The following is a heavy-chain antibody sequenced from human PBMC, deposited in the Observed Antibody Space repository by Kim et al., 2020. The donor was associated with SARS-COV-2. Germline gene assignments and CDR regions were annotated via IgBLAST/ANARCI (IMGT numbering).Heavy chain of an antibody. D-gene: IGHD6-13*01. J-gene: IGHJ6*03. V-gene: IGHV1-3*01. Sequence: KYYQKFQGRVTITRDTSAGTAYMELSSLRSEDTAVYYCARDPLAAAAFMDVWGKGTTVTVSS. CDR3: ARDPLAAAAFMDV.